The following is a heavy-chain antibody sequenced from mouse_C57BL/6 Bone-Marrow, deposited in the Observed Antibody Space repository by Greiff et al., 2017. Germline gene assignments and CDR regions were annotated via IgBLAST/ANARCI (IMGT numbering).Heavy chain of an antibody. J-gene: IGHJ3*01. V-gene: IGHV5-9-1*02. CDR1: GFTFSSYA. CDR3: TRERGYCYGSRGFAY. D-gene: IGHD1-1*01. CDR2: ISSGGDYI. Sequence: DVKLVESGEGLVKPGGSLKLSCAASGFTFSSYAMSWVRQTPEKRLEWVAYISSGGDYIFYADTVKGRFTISRDNARNTLYLQMSSLKSEDTAMYYCTRERGYCYGSRGFAYWGQWTLVTVSA.